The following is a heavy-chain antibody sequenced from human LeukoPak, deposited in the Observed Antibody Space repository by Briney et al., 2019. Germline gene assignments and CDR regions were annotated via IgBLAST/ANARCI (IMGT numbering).Heavy chain of an antibody. CDR1: GYTFTSYA. CDR2: INTNTGNP. Sequence: GASVTVSCKASGYTFTSYAMNWVRQAPGQGLEWMGWINTNTGNPTYAQGFTGRFVFSLDTSVSTAYLQISSLKAEDTAVYYCARDRPDFWSGYYIVDPWGQGTLVTVSS. CDR3: ARDRPDFWSGYYIVDP. J-gene: IGHJ5*02. V-gene: IGHV7-4-1*02. D-gene: IGHD3-3*01.